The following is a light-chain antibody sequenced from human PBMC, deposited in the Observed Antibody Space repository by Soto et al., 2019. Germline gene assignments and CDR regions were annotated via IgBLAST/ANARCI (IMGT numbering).Light chain of an antibody. V-gene: IGKV1-6*01. Sequence: AIQMTQSPSSLSASVGDRVTITCRASQDIGFNLAWYQQKAGKAPNLLIYATSNLQSGVPSRFSGSGSGTDFALTISSLQPEDFTTYYCLQDARYPYSFGQGTKLEIK. CDR3: LQDARYPYS. J-gene: IGKJ2*03. CDR1: QDIGFN. CDR2: ATS.